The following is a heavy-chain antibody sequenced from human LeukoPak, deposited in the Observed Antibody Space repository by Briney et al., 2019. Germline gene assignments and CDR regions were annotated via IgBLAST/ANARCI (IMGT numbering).Heavy chain of an antibody. CDR1: GFTFSDAW. CDR2: IRSKAYGGTT. D-gene: IGHD6-19*01. J-gene: IGHJ4*02. Sequence: GGSLRLSCAASGFTFSDAWMRWVRQVPGKGLEWVGFIRSKAYGGTTEYAASVNGRFTISRDDSKTIAYLQMNSLKTEDTALYYCARVGSGTADYWGRGTLVTVSS. CDR3: ARVGSGTADY. V-gene: IGHV3-49*04.